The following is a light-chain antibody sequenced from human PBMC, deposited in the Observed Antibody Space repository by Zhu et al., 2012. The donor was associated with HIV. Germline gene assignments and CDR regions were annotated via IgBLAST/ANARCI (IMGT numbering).Light chain of an antibody. V-gene: IGKV1-27*01. CDR1: QAINNY. CDR2: GAS. CDR3: QKYSGDPLT. J-gene: IGKJ4*01. Sequence: DIQMTQSPSSLSASVGDRVTITCRASQAINNYLAWYQQKPGRVPELLIYGASTLQSGVPSRFSGSGSGTDFTLTISSLQPEDVATYYCQKYSGDPLTFGRRDQGGDQT.